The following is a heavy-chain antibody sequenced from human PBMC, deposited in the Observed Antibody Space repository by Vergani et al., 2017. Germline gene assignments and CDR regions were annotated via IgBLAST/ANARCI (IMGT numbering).Heavy chain of an antibody. D-gene: IGHD6-19*01. CDR2: ISYDGSNK. Sequence: QVQLVESGGGVVQPGRSLRLSCAASGFTFSSYAMHWVRQAPGKGLEWVAVISYDGSNKYYADSVKGRFTISRDNSKNTLYLQMNSLRPEDTAVYYCAKDAGSSGWYERGAFDIWGQGTMVTVSS. CDR3: AKDAGSSGWYERGAFDI. V-gene: IGHV3-30-3*01. CDR1: GFTFSSYA. J-gene: IGHJ3*02.